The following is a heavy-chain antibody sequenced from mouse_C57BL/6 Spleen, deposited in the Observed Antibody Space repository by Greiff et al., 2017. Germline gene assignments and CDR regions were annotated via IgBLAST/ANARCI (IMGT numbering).Heavy chain of an antibody. Sequence: QVQLQQSGPELVKPGASVKISCKASGYAFSSSWMNWVKQRPGKGLEWIGRIYPGDGDTNYNGQFKGKATLTAAKSSSTAYMQLRSLTSEDSAVYFGAREAPYYYGSSAYAMDYWGQGTSVTVAS. CDR2: IYPGDGDT. CDR3: AREAPYYYGSSAYAMDY. D-gene: IGHD1-1*01. CDR1: GYAFSSSW. V-gene: IGHV1-82*01. J-gene: IGHJ4*01.